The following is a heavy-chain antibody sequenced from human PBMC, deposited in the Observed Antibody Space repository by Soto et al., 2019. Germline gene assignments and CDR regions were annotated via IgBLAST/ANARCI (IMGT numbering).Heavy chain of an antibody. D-gene: IGHD1-26*01. CDR2: ISAYNGNT. J-gene: IGHJ4*02. CDR3: ARERPIVGAAHPFDY. V-gene: IGHV1-18*01. Sequence: QVQLVQSGAEVKKPGASVKVSCKASGYTFTSYGISWVRQAPGQGLEWMGWISAYNGNTNYAQKLQGRVTMTTDTPTSRAYKELRSLRSDDTAVYYCARERPIVGAAHPFDYWGQGTLVTVSS. CDR1: GYTFTSYG.